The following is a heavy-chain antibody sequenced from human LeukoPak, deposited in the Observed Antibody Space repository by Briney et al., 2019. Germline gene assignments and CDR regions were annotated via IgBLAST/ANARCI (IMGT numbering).Heavy chain of an antibody. V-gene: IGHV4-59*11. CDR3: GRDGEGDEGWDY. J-gene: IGHJ4*02. CDR2: FSFSSST. D-gene: IGHD7-27*01. CDR1: GVSIDASITRPY. Sequence: SQSLSLTWTVSGVSIDASITRPYWIWVRQPPGKGLASTGHFSFSSSTTYNPSLWSRVRISADTSKNQFFLRLSSVTAVDLAMYFWGRDGEGDEGWDYWGQGTLVTVSS.